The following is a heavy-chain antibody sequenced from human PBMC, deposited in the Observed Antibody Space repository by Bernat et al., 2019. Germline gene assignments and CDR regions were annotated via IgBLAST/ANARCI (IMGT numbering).Heavy chain of an antibody. CDR2: ISSSGSTI. CDR1: GFTFSDYY. D-gene: IGHD3/OR15-3a*01. Sequence: QVQLVESGGGLVKPGGSLRLSCAASGFTFSDYYMSWIRQAPGKGLEWVSYISSSGSTIYYADSVKGRFTISRDNAKNSLYLQMNSLGAGETAVDYWGRKRGGGGLVTYWGQGTLVTVSS. J-gene: IGHJ4*02. V-gene: IGHV3-11*01. CDR3: GRKRGGGGLVTY.